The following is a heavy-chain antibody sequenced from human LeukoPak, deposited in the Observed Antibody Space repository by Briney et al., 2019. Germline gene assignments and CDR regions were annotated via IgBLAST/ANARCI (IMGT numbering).Heavy chain of an antibody. V-gene: IGHV4-39*02. CDR3: ARDVDIVATVWFDL. J-gene: IGHJ5*02. CDR1: GGSISSSSYY. CDR2: IYYSGST. Sequence: PSETLSLTCTVSGGSISSSSYYWGWIRQPPGKGLEWIGTIYYSGSTYYNPSLKSRVTISVDTSQNQFSLRLSSVTAADTAVYYCARDVDIVATVWFDLWGQGTLVTVSS. D-gene: IGHD5-12*01.